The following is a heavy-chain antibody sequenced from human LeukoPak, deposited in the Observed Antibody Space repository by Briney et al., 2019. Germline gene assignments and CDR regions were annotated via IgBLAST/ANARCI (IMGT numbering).Heavy chain of an antibody. D-gene: IGHD6-19*01. CDR3: ARDPHGHSSGWYYFDY. J-gene: IGHJ4*02. CDR1: GGSISSYY. CDR2: INYSGRA. Sequence: SETLSLTCTVSGGSISSYYWSWIWQPPGKGLEWIGYINYSGRANYNPSFKSRVTISVDTSKNQFSLRLTSVTAADTAVYYCARDPHGHSSGWYYFDYWGQGTLVTVSS. V-gene: IGHV4-59*01.